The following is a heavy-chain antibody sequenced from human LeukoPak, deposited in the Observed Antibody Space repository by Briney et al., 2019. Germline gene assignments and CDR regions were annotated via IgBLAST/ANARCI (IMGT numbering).Heavy chain of an antibody. J-gene: IGHJ4*02. V-gene: IGHV1-18*01. D-gene: IGHD3-22*01. CDR1: GYTFTSYG. CDR2: ISAYNGNT. CDR3: ARDFRYYYDSSGYYYGATDFSFDY. Sequence: GASVKVSCKASGYTFTSYGISWVRQAPGQGLEWMGWISAYNGNTNYAQKFQGRVTMTTDTSTSTAYMELRSLRSDDTAVYYCARDFRYYYDSSGYYYGATDFSFDYWGQGTLVTVSS.